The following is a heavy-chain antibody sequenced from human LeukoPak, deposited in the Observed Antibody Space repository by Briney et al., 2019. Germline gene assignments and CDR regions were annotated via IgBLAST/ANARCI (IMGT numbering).Heavy chain of an antibody. J-gene: IGHJ4*02. CDR2: IIPIFGTA. CDR1: GGTFSSHA. D-gene: IGHD5-18*01. V-gene: IGHV1-69*13. Sequence: SVKVSCKASGGTFSSHAMNWVRQAPGQGLEWMGGIIPIFGTANYAQKFQGRVTITADESTSTAYMELSSLRSEDTAVYYCARILSSGYGYAYYFDYWGQGTLVTVSS. CDR3: ARILSSGYGYAYYFDY.